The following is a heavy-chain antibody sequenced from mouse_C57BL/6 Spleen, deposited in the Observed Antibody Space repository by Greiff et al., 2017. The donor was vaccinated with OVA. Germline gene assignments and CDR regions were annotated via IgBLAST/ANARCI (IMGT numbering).Heavy chain of an antibody. CDR1: GFTFSDYG. Sequence: EVKVEESGGGLVQPGGSLKLSCAASGFTFSDYGMAWVRQAPRKGPEWVAFISNLAYSIYYADTVTGRFTISRENAKNTLYLEMSSLRSEDTAMYYCARHTTVVGGDAMDYWGQGTSVTVSS. V-gene: IGHV5-15*04. D-gene: IGHD1-1*01. CDR3: ARHTTVVGGDAMDY. CDR2: ISNLAYSI. J-gene: IGHJ4*01.